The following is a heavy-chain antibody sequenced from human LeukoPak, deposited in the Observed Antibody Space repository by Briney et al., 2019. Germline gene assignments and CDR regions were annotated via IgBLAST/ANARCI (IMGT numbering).Heavy chain of an antibody. Sequence: PGGSLRLSCTASEFTFSSYSMNWVRQAPGKGLEWVSFISSSSGFIYYADSVKGRFTISRDNAKDSLYLQMNSLRAEDTAVYYCARDRRGYSYGPLDHWGQGTLVTVSS. V-gene: IGHV3-48*01. CDR2: ISSSSGFI. D-gene: IGHD5-18*01. CDR1: EFTFSSYS. J-gene: IGHJ4*02. CDR3: ARDRRGYSYGPLDH.